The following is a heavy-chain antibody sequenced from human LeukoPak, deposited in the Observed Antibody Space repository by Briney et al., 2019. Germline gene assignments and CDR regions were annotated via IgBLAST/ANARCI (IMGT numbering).Heavy chain of an antibody. CDR3: ASTPLYGSGSYYNY. V-gene: IGHV1-2*02. D-gene: IGHD3-10*01. J-gene: IGHJ4*02. CDR2: INPNSGGT. Sequence: ASVKVSCKASGYTFTGYYMHWVRQAPGQGLEWMGWINPNSGGTDYAQKFQGRVTMTRDTSISTTYMELSRLRSDDTAVYYCASTPLYGSGSYYNYWGQGTLVTVSS. CDR1: GYTFTGYY.